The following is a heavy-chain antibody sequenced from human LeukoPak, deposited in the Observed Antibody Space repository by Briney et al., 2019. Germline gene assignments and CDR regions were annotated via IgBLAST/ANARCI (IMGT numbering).Heavy chain of an antibody. J-gene: IGHJ4*02. CDR1: GLIFSGYA. D-gene: IGHD6-19*01. V-gene: IGHV3-23*01. CDR2: ISGSGGST. CDR3: AKVGSSGWYFDY. Sequence: GGSLRLSCADSGLIFSGYAVSWVRQAPGKGLEWVSAISGSGGSTYYADSVKGRFTISRDNSKNTLYLQMNSLRAEDTAVYYCAKVGSSGWYFDYWGQGTLVTVSS.